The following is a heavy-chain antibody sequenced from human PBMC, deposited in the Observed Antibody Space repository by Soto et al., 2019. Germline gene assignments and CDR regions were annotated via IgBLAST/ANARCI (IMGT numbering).Heavy chain of an antibody. D-gene: IGHD3-22*01. Sequence: QITLKESGPTLMKPTQTLTLTCSFSGFSLSTSGVGVGWIRQSPGKALEWLGLIYWDDEKRYSPFLQSRLTNTKATSENQVVLTMANMDPVDTGTYYCVHRQVDSGYYTDFWGQGTLVTVSS. J-gene: IGHJ4*02. CDR2: IYWDDEK. V-gene: IGHV2-5*02. CDR3: VHRQVDSGYYTDF. CDR1: GFSLSTSGVG.